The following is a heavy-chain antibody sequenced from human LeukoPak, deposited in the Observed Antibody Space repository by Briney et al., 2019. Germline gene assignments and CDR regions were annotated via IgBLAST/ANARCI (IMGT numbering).Heavy chain of an antibody. J-gene: IGHJ4*02. Sequence: GSLQLSCAASGFTFSGSAIHWVRQASGKGLEWVGRIRSKVYSYATAYAASVKGRFTISRDDSKNTAYLQMNSLKIEDTAVYYCTVAYCGSDCYSGYWGQGTLVTVSS. D-gene: IGHD2-21*02. CDR2: IRSKVYSYAT. CDR3: TVAYCGSDCYSGY. V-gene: IGHV3-73*01. CDR1: GFTFSGSA.